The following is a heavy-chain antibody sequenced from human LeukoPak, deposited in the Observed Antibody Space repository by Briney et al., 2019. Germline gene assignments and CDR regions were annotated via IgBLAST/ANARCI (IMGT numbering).Heavy chain of an antibody. J-gene: IGHJ6*03. CDR1: GDSISNIHW. Sequence: PSETLSLTCAVSGDSISNIHWWTWVRQPPGKGLEWIGEIYHSGSTNYNPSLKSRVTISVDKSKNQFSLKLSSVTAADTAVYYCARHRYYYRSGSYYGAPYYMDVWGKGTTVTISS. CDR3: ARHRYYYRSGSYYGAPYYMDV. CDR2: IYHSGST. V-gene: IGHV4-4*02. D-gene: IGHD3-10*01.